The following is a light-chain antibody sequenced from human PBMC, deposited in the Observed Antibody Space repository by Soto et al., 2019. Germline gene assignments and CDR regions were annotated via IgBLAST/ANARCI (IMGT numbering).Light chain of an antibody. V-gene: IGLV3-21*02. Sequence: SYELTQPPSVSVAPGQTARIPCGGNNIGSKNVQWSQQKPGQAPVLVVYDDSDRPSGIPERFSGSSSENTATLTISRVEAGDEADYYCHVWDSSSDHYVFGRGTKVTVL. CDR3: HVWDSSSDHYV. CDR2: DDS. J-gene: IGLJ1*01. CDR1: NIGSKN.